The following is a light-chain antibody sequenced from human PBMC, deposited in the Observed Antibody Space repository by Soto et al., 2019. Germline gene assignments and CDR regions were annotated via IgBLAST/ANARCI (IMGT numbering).Light chain of an antibody. CDR3: QQTNTSPLT. V-gene: IGKV1-39*01. CDR1: QTINNY. J-gene: IGKJ1*01. CDR2: TTS. Sequence: DIQMTQSPPSLSASVGDSVTITCRSSQTINNYLNWYQQKPGQAPQLPIHTTSTLQSGAPSRLSGSGSGTDYTLTINSLQPEDFATYYCQQTNTSPLTFGQGTKVEIK.